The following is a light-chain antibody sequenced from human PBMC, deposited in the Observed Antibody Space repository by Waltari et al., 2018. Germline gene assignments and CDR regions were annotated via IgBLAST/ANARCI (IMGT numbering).Light chain of an antibody. CDR3: GTWDSSLALWL. CDR1: PSTVGNTG. J-gene: IGLJ3*02. V-gene: IGLV1-51*02. CDR2: ETK. Sequence: QSVLTQPPSVSAAPGHQVSISCSGTPSTVGNTGVFWYRQLPGSAPKLLIYETKGRPTGTPDRFSGSKSATTAILDIAGLQPGDEADYYCGTWDSSLALWLFGGGTKLTV.